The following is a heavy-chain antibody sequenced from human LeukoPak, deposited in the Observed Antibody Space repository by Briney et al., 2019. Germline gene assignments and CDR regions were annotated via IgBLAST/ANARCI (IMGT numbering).Heavy chain of an antibody. CDR2: IYYSGST. CDR3: ARTYCRGGSCHFDY. Sequence: PSETLSLTCTVYGGSISTYYWSWVRQPPGKGLEWIGYIYYSGSTYSNPSLKSRVTISVDTSKNQISLKLSSVTAADTAVYYCARTYCRGGSCHFDYWGQGTLVTVAS. CDR1: GGSISTYY. D-gene: IGHD2-15*01. J-gene: IGHJ4*02. V-gene: IGHV4-59*08.